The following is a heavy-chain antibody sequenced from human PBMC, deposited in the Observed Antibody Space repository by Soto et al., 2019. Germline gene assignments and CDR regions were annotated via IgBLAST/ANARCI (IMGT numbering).Heavy chain of an antibody. CDR1: GFTFSSYA. CDR3: AKGASGSYYYYSMDV. J-gene: IGHJ6*02. V-gene: IGHV3-23*01. Sequence: EVQLLESGGGLVQPGGSLRLSCAASGFTFSSYAMSWVRQAPGKGLEWVSAISGSGGSTYYADSVKGRFTISRDNSKNTLNLQMKSLRAEDKAVYYCAKGASGSYYYYSMDVWGQGPTVNVSS. D-gene: IGHD1-26*01. CDR2: ISGSGGST.